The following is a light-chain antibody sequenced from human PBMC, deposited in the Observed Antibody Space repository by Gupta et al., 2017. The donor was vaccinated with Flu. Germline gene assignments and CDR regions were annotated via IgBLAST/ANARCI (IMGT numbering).Light chain of an antibody. CDR1: QSLVYSNGNTY. Sequence: ISCRSSQSLVYSNGNTYLNWYQQRPGQSPRRLIYEISKRDSGVPDRFSGSESGADFTLKISRVEAEDVGLYYCMQGTHWPYTFGQGTNMEIK. CDR2: EIS. J-gene: IGKJ2*01. CDR3: MQGTHWPYT. V-gene: IGKV2-30*01.